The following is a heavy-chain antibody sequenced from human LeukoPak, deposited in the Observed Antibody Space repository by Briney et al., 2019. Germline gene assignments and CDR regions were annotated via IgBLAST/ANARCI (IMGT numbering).Heavy chain of an antibody. CDR3: ATYYCSTTSCYPYFFDY. CDR1: GYPFTRYG. J-gene: IGHJ4*02. D-gene: IGHD2-2*01. CDR2: IDPDNGNT. V-gene: IGHV1-18*01. Sequence: ASVKVSCKASGYPFTRYGISWVRQAPGQGLEWMGWIDPDNGNTRYAQKFQGRVTMTTDTSTSTAHMELRSLRSDDTAVYYCATYYCSTTSCYPYFFDYWGQGTLVTVSS.